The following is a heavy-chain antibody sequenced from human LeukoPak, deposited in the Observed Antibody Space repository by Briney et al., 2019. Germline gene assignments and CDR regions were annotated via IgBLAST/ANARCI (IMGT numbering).Heavy chain of an antibody. J-gene: IGHJ5*02. CDR1: GFTFSSYA. CDR2: ISCSGGST. D-gene: IGHD3-9*01. Sequence: PGGSLRLSWAASGFTFSSYAMSWVRQAPVKGLEWVSAISCSGGSTYYADSAKGRFTISRDNSKNTLYLQMNSLRAEDTAVYYCAKTGILTGYYESWGQGTLVTVSS. CDR3: AKTGILTGYYES. V-gene: IGHV3-23*01.